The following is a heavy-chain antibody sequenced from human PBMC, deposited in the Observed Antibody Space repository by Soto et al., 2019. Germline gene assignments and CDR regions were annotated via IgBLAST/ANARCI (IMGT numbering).Heavy chain of an antibody. CDR2: ISSYNGNT. CDR3: ARGVEVGIPLWLPYAY. V-gene: IGHV1-18*01. D-gene: IGHD5-18*01. Sequence: QVQLVQSGAEVKKPGASVKVSCKASGYTFTSYGISWVRQAPGQGLEWLGWISSYNGNTNYAQKVQGRVTMTTDTPTSTAYMELRSLRSDDTAVYYCARGVEVGIPLWLPYAYWGQGTLVTVSA. CDR1: GYTFTSYG. J-gene: IGHJ4*02.